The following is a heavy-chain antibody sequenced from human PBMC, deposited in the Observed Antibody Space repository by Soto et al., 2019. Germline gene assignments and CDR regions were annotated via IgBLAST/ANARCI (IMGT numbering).Heavy chain of an antibody. V-gene: IGHV3-23*01. CDR2: ISGSGGST. J-gene: IGHJ6*03. Sequence: PGGSLRLSCAASGFTFSSYAMSWVRQAPGKGLEWVSAISGSGGSTYYADSVKGRFTISRDNSKNTLYLQMNSLRTEDTAVYYCAKNDYGDRESYYYYMDVWGKGTTVTVSS. CDR1: GFTFSSYA. D-gene: IGHD4-17*01. CDR3: AKNDYGDRESYYYYMDV.